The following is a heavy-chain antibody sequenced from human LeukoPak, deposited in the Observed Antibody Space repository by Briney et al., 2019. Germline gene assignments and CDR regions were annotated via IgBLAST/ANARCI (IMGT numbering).Heavy chain of an antibody. V-gene: IGHV1-46*01. CDR1: GYTFTNYK. CDR3: ARDSGGYSADS. J-gene: IGHJ4*02. CDR2: ISPRDVNT. Sequence: ASVTLSCKASGYTFTNYKIHWVRQAPGQGLEWMGIISPRDVNTKYARKFQGRVTMTGDTFTSTVYMELSSVTSEDTAVYYCARDSGGYSADSWGQGTLVTVSS. D-gene: IGHD1-26*01.